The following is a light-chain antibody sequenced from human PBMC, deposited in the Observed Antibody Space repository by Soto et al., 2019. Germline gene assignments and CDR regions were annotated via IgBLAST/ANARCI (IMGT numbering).Light chain of an antibody. Sequence: QPVLTQPASVSGSPGPTITISRTGTSRDVGRYNLVSWYQQHPGKAPKLMISEDYKRPSGVSTRFSGSKSGNTASLTISGLQAEDEADYYCCSFAGSGILGVFGTGTKVTVL. V-gene: IGLV2-23*01. CDR1: SRDVGRYNL. CDR3: CSFAGSGILGV. CDR2: EDY. J-gene: IGLJ1*01.